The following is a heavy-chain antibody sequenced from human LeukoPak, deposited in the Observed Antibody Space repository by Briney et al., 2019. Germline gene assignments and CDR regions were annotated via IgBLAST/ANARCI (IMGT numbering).Heavy chain of an antibody. Sequence: SETMSLTCTVSGGSISSGSYYWSWIRQPAGKGLEWIGRIYTSGSTNYNPSLKSRVTMSVDTSKNQFSLNLTSVTVADTAVYYCAREGTTRPLDYWGQGTLVTVSS. CDR3: AREGTTRPLDY. CDR1: GGSISSGSYY. D-gene: IGHD6-6*01. CDR2: IYTSGST. V-gene: IGHV4-61*02. J-gene: IGHJ4*02.